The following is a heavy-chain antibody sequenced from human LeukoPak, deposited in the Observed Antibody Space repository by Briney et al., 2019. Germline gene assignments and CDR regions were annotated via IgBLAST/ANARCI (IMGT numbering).Heavy chain of an antibody. CDR3: ARNLPLVTAYQFAY. CDR1: GDTFTSYA. J-gene: IGHJ4*02. CDR2: IIPIFGTA. Sequence: ASVKVSCKASGDTFTSYAISWVRQAPGQGLEWMGWIIPIFGTANYAQKFQGRVTITTDKSTSTAYMELRSLTSDDTAVYYCARNLPLVTAYQFAYWGQGTLVTVSS. D-gene: IGHD2-21*02. V-gene: IGHV1-69*05.